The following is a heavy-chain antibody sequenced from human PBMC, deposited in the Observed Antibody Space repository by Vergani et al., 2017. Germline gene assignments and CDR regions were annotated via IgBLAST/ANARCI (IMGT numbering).Heavy chain of an antibody. CDR2: LFYVSTA. J-gene: IGHJ4*02. CDR1: GDSISSRNGY. V-gene: IGHV4-39*01. D-gene: IGHD4-17*01. CDR3: ARLNGDYMRLSEY. Sequence: QVQLQESGPGLLNPSEPLSLTCTFSGDSISSRNGYWGWIRQPPGKGLGWIGLLFYVSTAYYNPSLESRVIISIDTSKNQFSLRLISVTAADTAVYYCARLNGDYMRLSEYWGQGTLVAVSS.